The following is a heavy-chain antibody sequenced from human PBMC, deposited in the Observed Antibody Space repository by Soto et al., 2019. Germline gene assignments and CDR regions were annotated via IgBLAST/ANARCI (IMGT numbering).Heavy chain of an antibody. CDR1: GVSISSDC. CDR2: IYYSGST. D-gene: IGHD3-22*01. Sequence: SATLSLTCTVSGVSISSDCWSWIRQPPGKGLEWIGYIYYSGSTNYTPSLKSRVTISVDTSKNQFSLKLSSVTAADTAVYYCAGGSSGYPYYFDYWGQGTLVTVS. J-gene: IGHJ4*02. CDR3: AGGSSGYPYYFDY. V-gene: IGHV4-59*01.